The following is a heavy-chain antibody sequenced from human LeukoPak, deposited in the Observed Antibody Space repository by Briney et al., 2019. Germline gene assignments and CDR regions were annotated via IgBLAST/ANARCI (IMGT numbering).Heavy chain of an antibody. V-gene: IGHV3-23*01. Sequence: GGSLRLSCAASGFTFSSYAMSWVRQAPGKGLEWVSAISGSGGSTYYADSVKGRFTISRDNSKNTLYLQMNSLRAEDTAVYYCANWDALVRAFDIWGQGTVVTVSS. D-gene: IGHD1-26*01. CDR2: ISGSGGST. CDR1: GFTFSSYA. J-gene: IGHJ3*02. CDR3: ANWDALVRAFDI.